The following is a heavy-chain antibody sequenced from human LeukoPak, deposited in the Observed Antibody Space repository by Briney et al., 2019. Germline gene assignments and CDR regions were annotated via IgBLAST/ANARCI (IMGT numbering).Heavy chain of an antibody. D-gene: IGHD3-22*01. CDR3: ARNFRTYYYDSSGSNDASDI. CDR2: MNPNSGNT. Sequence: ASVKVSCKASGYTFTSYDINWVRQATGQGLEWMGWMNPNSGNTGYAQKFQGRVTITRNTSISTAYMELSSLRSEDTAVYYCARNFRTYYYDSSGSNDASDIWGQGTMVTVSS. CDR1: GYTFTSYD. V-gene: IGHV1-8*03. J-gene: IGHJ3*02.